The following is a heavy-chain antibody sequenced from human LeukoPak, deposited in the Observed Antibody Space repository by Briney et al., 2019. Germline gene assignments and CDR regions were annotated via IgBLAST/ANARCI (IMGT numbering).Heavy chain of an antibody. Sequence: GRSLRLSCAASGFSFSSYVMHWVRQAPGKGLEWVAVMSYDGSNKYYADSVKGRFTISRDNSKNTLYLQMNSLRAEDTAVYYCAKDFFFDYWGQGTLVTVSS. CDR3: AKDFFFDY. CDR2: MSYDGSNK. V-gene: IGHV3-30*07. CDR1: GFSFSSYV. J-gene: IGHJ4*02.